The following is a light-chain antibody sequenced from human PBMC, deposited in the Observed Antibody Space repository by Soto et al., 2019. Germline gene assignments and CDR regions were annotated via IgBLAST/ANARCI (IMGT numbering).Light chain of an antibody. V-gene: IGKV1-5*01. CDR2: DAS. CDR1: QTISGW. J-gene: IGKJ1*01. Sequence: DIQMTQSPSTLSASVGDTDTITCRASQTISGWLAWYQQRPGKAPNLLIFDASTLESGVPSRFSGSGSGTTFTLTISSLQSDDFATYYCLQYNGYYRTFGQGAKVEIK. CDR3: LQYNGYYRT.